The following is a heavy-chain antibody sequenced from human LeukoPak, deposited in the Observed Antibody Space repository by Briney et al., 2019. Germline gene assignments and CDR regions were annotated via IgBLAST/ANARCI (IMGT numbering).Heavy chain of an antibody. Sequence: GASVKVSCKASGYTFTGYYMHWVRQAPGQGLEWMGWIKPNSGGTNYAQKFQGRVTMTRDTSISTAYMELSRLRSDDTAVYYCARRSDYDFWSGYPPSNYYYYMDVWGKGTTVTVSS. J-gene: IGHJ6*03. CDR2: IKPNSGGT. CDR3: ARRSDYDFWSGYPPSNYYYYMDV. V-gene: IGHV1-2*02. D-gene: IGHD3-3*01. CDR1: GYTFTGYY.